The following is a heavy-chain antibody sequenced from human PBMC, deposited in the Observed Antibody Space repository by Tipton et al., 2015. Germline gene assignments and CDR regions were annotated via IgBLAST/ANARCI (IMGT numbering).Heavy chain of an antibody. V-gene: IGHV3-23*01. J-gene: IGHJ6*02. D-gene: IGHD3-10*01. CDR3: ARADYYTSGGGLDV. Sequence: SLRLSCAASGFSFSTYAMSWVRQAPGKGLEWVSALSGAGVTTYYAPSMRGRFTISRDNSKNTLFLQMNRLRAEDTATYYCARADYYTSGGGLDVWGQGTTVTVSS. CDR1: GFSFSTYA. CDR2: LSGAGVTT.